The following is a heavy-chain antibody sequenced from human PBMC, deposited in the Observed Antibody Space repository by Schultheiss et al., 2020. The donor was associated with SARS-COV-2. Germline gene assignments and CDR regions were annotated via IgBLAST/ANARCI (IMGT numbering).Heavy chain of an antibody. CDR3: ARDCTNGVCPLEGMDV. J-gene: IGHJ6*02. Sequence: GGSLRLSCAASGFTVSSKYMSWVRQAPGKGLEWVSTISGSGSSTYYADSVKGRFTISRDNAKNSLYLQMNSLRAEDTAVYYCARDCTNGVCPLEGMDVWGQGTTVTVSS. CDR1: GFTVSSKY. CDR2: ISGSGSST. V-gene: IGHV3-21*01. D-gene: IGHD2-8*01.